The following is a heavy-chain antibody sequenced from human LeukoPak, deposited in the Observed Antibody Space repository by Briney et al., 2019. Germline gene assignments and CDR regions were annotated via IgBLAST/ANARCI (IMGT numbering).Heavy chain of an antibody. CDR2: IYSGGST. D-gene: IGHD3-9*01. V-gene: IGHV3-53*01. J-gene: IGHJ4*02. CDR1: GFTVSSNY. Sequence: GGSLRLSCAASGFTVSSNYMSWVRQAPGKGLEWVSVIYSGGSTYYADSVKGRFTISRDNSKNTLYLQMNSLRAEDTAVYYWAKAAYDILTGYYYFDYWGQGTLVTVSS. CDR3: AKAAYDILTGYYYFDY.